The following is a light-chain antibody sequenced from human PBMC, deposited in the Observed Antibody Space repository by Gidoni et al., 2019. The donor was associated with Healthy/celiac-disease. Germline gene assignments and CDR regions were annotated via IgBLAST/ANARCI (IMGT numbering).Light chain of an antibody. J-gene: IGKJ2*01. V-gene: IGKV4-1*01. CDR1: KHVLYSSNNKNY. Sequence: DIVMTQSPDSLAVSLVERATINRKSSKHVLYSSNNKNYLAGYQQKPGQPPKLLIYWASTRESGVPDRFSGSGSGTDFTLTISSLQAEDVAVYYCQQYYSTPLYTFGQGTKLEIK. CDR2: WAS. CDR3: QQYYSTPLYT.